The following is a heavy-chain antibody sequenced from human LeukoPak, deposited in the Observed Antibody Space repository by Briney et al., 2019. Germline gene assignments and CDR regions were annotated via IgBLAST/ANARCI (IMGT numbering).Heavy chain of an antibody. V-gene: IGHV1-69*04. CDR1: GGTFSSYA. J-gene: IGHJ4*02. CDR2: IIPILGIA. CDR3: ARDLSSSWNEVGY. Sequence: SVKVSCKASGGTFSSYAISWVRQAPGQGLEWMGRIIPILGIANYAQKFQGRVTITADKSTSTAYMELGSLRSEDTAVYYCARDLSSSWNEVGYWGQGTLVTVSS. D-gene: IGHD6-13*01.